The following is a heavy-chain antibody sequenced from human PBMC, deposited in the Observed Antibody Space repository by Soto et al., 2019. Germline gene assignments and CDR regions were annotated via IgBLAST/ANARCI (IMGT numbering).Heavy chain of an antibody. J-gene: IGHJ6*02. D-gene: IGHD5-18*01. Sequence: HPGGSLRLSCAASGFTFSTYWMSWVRQAPGKGLEWVANIKQDGSEKYYMDSVKGRFTISRDNAKNSLYLQMNSLRAEDTAVYYCARERGYSYGSYYYYYGMDVWGQGTTVTVS. V-gene: IGHV3-7*01. CDR1: GFTFSTYW. CDR2: IKQDGSEK. CDR3: ARERGYSYGSYYYYYGMDV.